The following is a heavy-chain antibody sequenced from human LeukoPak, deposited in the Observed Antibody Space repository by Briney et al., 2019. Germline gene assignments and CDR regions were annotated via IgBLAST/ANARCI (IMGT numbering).Heavy chain of an antibody. Sequence: ASVKVSCKASGYTFTSYGISWVRQAPGQGLEWMGWISAYKGNTNYAQKLRGRVTMTTDTSASTVYMELSSLRSEDTAVYYCARGHDILTGNYDYWGQGTLVTVSS. CDR1: GYTFTSYG. CDR3: ARGHDILTGNYDY. D-gene: IGHD3-9*01. J-gene: IGHJ4*02. V-gene: IGHV1-18*01. CDR2: ISAYKGNT.